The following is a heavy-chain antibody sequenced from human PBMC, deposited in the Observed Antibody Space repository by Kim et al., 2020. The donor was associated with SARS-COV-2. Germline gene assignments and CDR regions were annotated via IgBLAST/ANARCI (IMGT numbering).Heavy chain of an antibody. V-gene: IGHV4-59*01. D-gene: IGHD3-22*01. J-gene: IGHJ4*02. Sequence: LKSRVTISVDTSKNQFSLKLSSVTAADTAVYYCAREKGGGVYDSSGALDYWGQGTLVTVSS. CDR3: AREKGGGVYDSSGALDY.